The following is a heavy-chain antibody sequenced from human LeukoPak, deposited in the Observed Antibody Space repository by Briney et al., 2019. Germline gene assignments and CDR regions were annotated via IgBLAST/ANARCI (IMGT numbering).Heavy chain of an antibody. CDR2: IRSKAYGGTT. J-gene: IGHJ4*02. CDR3: TRASPRPFLAVADY. D-gene: IGHD6-19*01. V-gene: IGHV3-49*04. CDR1: GFTLDNYA. Sequence: SGGSVRLSCTDSGFTLDNYAMSWVRQAPGKGVDWVGFIRSKAYGGTTEYAGSVKGRFTISRDDSKSIAYLQMTSLKSDDTAVYYCTRASPRPFLAVADYWGQGTLVTVSS.